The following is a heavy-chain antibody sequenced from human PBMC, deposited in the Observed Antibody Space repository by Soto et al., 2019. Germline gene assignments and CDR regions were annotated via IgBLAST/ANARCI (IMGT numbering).Heavy chain of an antibody. Sequence: QVQLVQSGAEVKKPGSSVKVSCKASGGTFSSYAISWVRQAPGQGLEWMGGIIPIFGTANYAQKFQGRVTITADESTSTAYMELSSLRSEDTAVYYCARTGGLERPDLYAYYYYGMDVWGQGTTVTVSS. J-gene: IGHJ6*02. V-gene: IGHV1-69*12. CDR1: GGTFSSYA. CDR3: ARTGGLERPDLYAYYYYGMDV. CDR2: IIPIFGTA. D-gene: IGHD1-1*01.